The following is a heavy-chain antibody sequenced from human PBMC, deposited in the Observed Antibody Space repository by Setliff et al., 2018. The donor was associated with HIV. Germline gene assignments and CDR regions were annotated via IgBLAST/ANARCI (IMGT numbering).Heavy chain of an antibody. CDR2: IWYDGSNR. J-gene: IGHJ4*01. V-gene: IGHV3-33*01. D-gene: IGHD6-13*01. CDR1: GFSIGRYG. Sequence: GGSLRLSCTASGFSIGRYGMHWVRQAPGKGLEWVALIWYDGSNRYYADSVKGRFTISRDNSGNTLSLQMNRLRAEDTATYYCARGGASSLPLDYWGHGTLVTVSS. CDR3: ARGGASSLPLDY.